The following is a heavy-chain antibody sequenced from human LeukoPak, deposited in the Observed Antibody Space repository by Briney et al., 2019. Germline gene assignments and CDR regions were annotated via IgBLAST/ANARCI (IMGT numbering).Heavy chain of an antibody. CDR1: GYTFTGYY. V-gene: IGHV7-4-1*02. CDR2: INTNTGNP. CDR3: ARELEAGDY. J-gene: IGHJ4*02. Sequence: GASVKVSCKASGYTFTGYYLHWVRQAPGQGLEWMGWINTNTGNPTYAQGFTGRFVFSLDTSVSTAYLQISSLKAEDTAVYYCARELEAGDYWGQGTLVTVSS. D-gene: IGHD6-13*01.